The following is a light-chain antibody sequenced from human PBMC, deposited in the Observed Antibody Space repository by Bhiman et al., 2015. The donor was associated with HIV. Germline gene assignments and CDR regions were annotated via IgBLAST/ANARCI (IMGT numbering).Light chain of an antibody. CDR2: DVS. CDR3: CSYTSSSTYV. CDR1: SSDVGAHNF. V-gene: IGLV2-14*01. Sequence: QSALTQPASVSGSPGQSITISCSGTSSDVGAHNFVSWYQQHPDKAPKLMIYDVSERPSGVSNRFSGSTSGNTASLTISGLQAEDEGDYYCCSYTSSSTYVFGTGTKVTVL. J-gene: IGLJ1*01.